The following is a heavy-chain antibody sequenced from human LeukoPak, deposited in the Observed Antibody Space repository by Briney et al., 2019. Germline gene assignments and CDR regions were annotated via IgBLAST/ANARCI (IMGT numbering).Heavy chain of an antibody. CDR2: IKEDGXEK. CDR3: ARDAVTAY. V-gene: IGHV3-7*01. CDR1: GFTFSSFW. D-gene: IGHD1-14*01. Sequence: GGSLRLSCAASGFTFSSFWMSWVRQAPGKGLEWVANIKEDGXEKXXVXSVXGRFTISRDNAKNSLFLQMNSLRTEDTAVYYCARDAVTAYWGQGTLVTVSS. J-gene: IGHJ4*02.